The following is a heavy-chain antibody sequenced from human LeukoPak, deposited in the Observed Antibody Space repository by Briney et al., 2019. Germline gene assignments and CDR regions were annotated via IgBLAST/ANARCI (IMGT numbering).Heavy chain of an antibody. J-gene: IGHJ4*02. Sequence: GGSLRLSCAASGFTFSSYGMHWVRQAPGKGLEWVAVISYDGSNKYYADSVKGRFTISRDNSKNTLYLQMNSLRAEDTAVYYYAKDQGSYGPDYWGQGTLVTVSS. CDR1: GFTFSSYG. CDR2: ISYDGSNK. D-gene: IGHD5-18*01. CDR3: AKDQGSYGPDY. V-gene: IGHV3-30*18.